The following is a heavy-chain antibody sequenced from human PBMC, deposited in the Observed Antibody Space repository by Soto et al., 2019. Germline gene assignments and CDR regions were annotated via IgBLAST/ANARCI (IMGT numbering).Heavy chain of an antibody. Sequence: EVQLLESGGGLVQPGGSLRLSCAASGFTFSSYAMSWVRQAPGKGLEWVSAISGSGGSTYYADSVKGRFTISRDNSKNTLYLQMTSLRAEDTAVYYCAKDRRVVVPAAKNWLDPWGQGTLVTVSS. J-gene: IGHJ5*02. CDR1: GFTFSSYA. CDR2: ISGSGGST. D-gene: IGHD2-2*01. CDR3: AKDRRVVVPAAKNWLDP. V-gene: IGHV3-23*01.